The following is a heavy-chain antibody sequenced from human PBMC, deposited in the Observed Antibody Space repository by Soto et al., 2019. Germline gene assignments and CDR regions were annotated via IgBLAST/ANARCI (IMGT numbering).Heavy chain of an antibody. V-gene: IGHV1-69*13. CDR2: IIPIFGTA. CDR3: ARVVITFGGPTSPYGMDV. Sequence: SVKVSCKASGGTFSSYAISWVRQAPGQGLEWMGGIIPIFGTANYAQKFQGRVTITADESTSTAYMELSSLRSEDTAVYYCARVVITFGGPTSPYGMDVWGQGTTVTVSS. J-gene: IGHJ6*02. CDR1: GGTFSSYA. D-gene: IGHD3-16*01.